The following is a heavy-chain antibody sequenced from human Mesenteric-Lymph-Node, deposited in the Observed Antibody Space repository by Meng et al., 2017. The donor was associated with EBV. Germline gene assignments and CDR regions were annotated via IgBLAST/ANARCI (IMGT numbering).Heavy chain of an antibody. CDR3: AIRIAVNY. Sequence: EVQRLESGGGLVQPGGSLRLSCAASGFTFSSNAMNWVRQAPGKGLEWVSAVSSSGGTTYYADSVKGRFTISRDNSKNTLYLQMNSLRAEDTAVYYCAIRIAVNYWGQGTLVTVAS. D-gene: IGHD6-19*01. CDR1: GFTFSSNA. V-gene: IGHV3-23*01. CDR2: VSSSGGTT. J-gene: IGHJ4*02.